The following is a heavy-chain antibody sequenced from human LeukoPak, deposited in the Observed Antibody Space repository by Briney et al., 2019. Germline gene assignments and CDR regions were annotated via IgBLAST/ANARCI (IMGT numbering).Heavy chain of an antibody. CDR3: ARGTKQALTGYSSGLPDY. CDR2: ISYDGSNK. J-gene: IGHJ4*02. Sequence: GGSLRLSCAASGFTFSSYAMHWVRQAPGKGLEWVAVISYDGSNKYYADSVKGRFTISRDNSKNTLYLQMNSLRAEDTAVYYCARGTKQALTGYSSGLPDYWGQGTLVTVSS. V-gene: IGHV3-30-3*01. CDR1: GFTFSSYA. D-gene: IGHD6-19*01.